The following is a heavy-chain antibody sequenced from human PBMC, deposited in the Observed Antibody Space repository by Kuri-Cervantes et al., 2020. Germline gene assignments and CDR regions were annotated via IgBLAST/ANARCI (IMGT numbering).Heavy chain of an antibody. J-gene: IGHJ4*02. CDR1: GFTFSSYS. Sequence: GGSLRLSCVVSGFTFSSYSMNRVRQAPGKGLEWVSSISTSSSYIFYADSVKGRFTISRDNAKNSLYPQMNSLRGEDTGVYYCARGTLEQQLVLPDYWGQGTLVTVSS. CDR3: ARGTLEQQLVLPDY. CDR2: ISTSSSYI. V-gene: IGHV3-21*03. D-gene: IGHD6-13*01.